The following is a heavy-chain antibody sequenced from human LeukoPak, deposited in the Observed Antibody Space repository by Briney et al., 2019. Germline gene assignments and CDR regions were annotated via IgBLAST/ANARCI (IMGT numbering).Heavy chain of an antibody. J-gene: IGHJ5*02. CDR3: VRDVALRGMS. CDR1: GFTFSGYA. CDR2: ISYDDRNK. Sequence: GRSLRLSCAASGFTFSGYAMHWVRQAPGKGLEWVAVISYDDRNKYYRDSVKGRFTISRDNSKNTLYLQMISLRIEDTALYYCVRDVALRGMSWGQGTLVTVSS. D-gene: IGHD3-10*01. V-gene: IGHV3-30*04.